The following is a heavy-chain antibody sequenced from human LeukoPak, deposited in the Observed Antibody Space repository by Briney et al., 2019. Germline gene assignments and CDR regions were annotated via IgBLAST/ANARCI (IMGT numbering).Heavy chain of an antibody. Sequence: SVKVSCKASGGTFSSYAISWVRQAPGQGLEWMGGIIPIFGTANYAQKFQGRVTITADESTSTAYMELSSLRSEDTAVYYCARKAGEYCSSTSCFPNWFDPWGQGTLVTVSS. V-gene: IGHV1-69*13. CDR3: ARKAGEYCSSTSCFPNWFDP. J-gene: IGHJ5*02. CDR1: GGTFSSYA. CDR2: IIPIFGTA. D-gene: IGHD2-2*01.